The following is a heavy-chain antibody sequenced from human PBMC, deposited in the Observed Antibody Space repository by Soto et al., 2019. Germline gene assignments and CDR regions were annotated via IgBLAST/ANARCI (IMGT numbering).Heavy chain of an antibody. D-gene: IGHD1-7*01. J-gene: IGHJ6*02. CDR1: GFTFSSYS. Sequence: GGSLRLSCAASGFTFSSYSMNWVRQAPGKGLEWVSYISSSSSTIYYADSVKGRFTISRDNAKNSLYLQMNSLRDEDTAVYYCARDMGITGTTLYYYYGMDVWGQGTTVTVSS. CDR2: ISSSSSTI. CDR3: ARDMGITGTTLYYYYGMDV. V-gene: IGHV3-48*02.